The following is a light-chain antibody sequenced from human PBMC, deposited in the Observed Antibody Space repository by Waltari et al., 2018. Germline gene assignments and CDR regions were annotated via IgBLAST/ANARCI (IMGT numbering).Light chain of an antibody. V-gene: IGLV1-44*01. CDR3: AAWDDSLNGYYV. CDR2: NNN. Sequence: QSVLTQPPSASGTHGQRVTITCSGSTSNIGSNAGNWYQQLPGTAPKLLSYNNNQRPSGVPDRFSGSKSGTSASLAIGGLQSEDEADYYCAAWDDSLNGYYVLGTGTKVTVL. CDR1: TSNIGSNA. J-gene: IGLJ1*01.